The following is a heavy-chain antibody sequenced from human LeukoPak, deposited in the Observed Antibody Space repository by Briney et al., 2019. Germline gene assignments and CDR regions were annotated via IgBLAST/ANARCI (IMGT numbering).Heavy chain of an antibody. CDR1: GYTFTSYG. Sequence: ASVKVSCKASGYTFTSYGISWVRQAPGQGLEWMGWLNPNSGVTNYAQNFQGRVTLTRDTSISTAYMELSSLRSDDTALYYCAIVMAVAGSRAFDIWGQGTMVTVSS. CDR2: LNPNSGVT. D-gene: IGHD6-19*01. J-gene: IGHJ3*02. V-gene: IGHV1-2*02. CDR3: AIVMAVAGSRAFDI.